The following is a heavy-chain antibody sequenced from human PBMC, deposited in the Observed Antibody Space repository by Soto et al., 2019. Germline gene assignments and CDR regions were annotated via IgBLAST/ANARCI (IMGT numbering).Heavy chain of an antibody. CDR1: GFTFRTYG. Sequence: SLRLSCAASGFTFRTYGMHWVRQTPGEVLKWVAGISYEATKKYYADSVKGRFTISRDNSKNTLYLQMDSLRTEDTAVYYCVKQAPAGWHFFDTWGQGTLVTVS. D-gene: IGHD6-19*01. J-gene: IGHJ4*02. V-gene: IGHV3-30*18. CDR2: ISYEATKK. CDR3: VKQAPAGWHFFDT.